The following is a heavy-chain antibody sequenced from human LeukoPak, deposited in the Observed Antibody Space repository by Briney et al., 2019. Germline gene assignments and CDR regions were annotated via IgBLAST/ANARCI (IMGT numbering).Heavy chain of an antibody. CDR2: IEPAGSET. J-gene: IGHJ4*02. Sequence: GGSLRLSCAASGFSFSTYWMTWVRQAAGKGLEWVANIEPAGSETYYVDPVKGRSTISRDNAKNLLYLQMNSLRAEDTAVYYCGRFGDEAAVDYWGQGTLVTVSS. V-gene: IGHV3-7*01. D-gene: IGHD3-10*01. CDR1: GFSFSTYW. CDR3: GRFGDEAAVDY.